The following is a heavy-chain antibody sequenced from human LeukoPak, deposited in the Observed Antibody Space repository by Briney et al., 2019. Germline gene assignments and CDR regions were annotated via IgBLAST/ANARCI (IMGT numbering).Heavy chain of an antibody. D-gene: IGHD3-22*01. V-gene: IGHV3-48*02. CDR1: GFTFSSYS. CDR2: ISSSSSTI. J-gene: IGHJ1*01. CDR3: ARGLSMTVVPMPYAEYFQH. Sequence: GGSLRLSCAAFGFTFSSYSMNWVRQAPGKGLEWVSYISSSSSTIYYADSVKGRFTISRDNAKNSLYLQMNSLRDEDTAVYYCARGLSMTVVPMPYAEYFQHWGQGTLVTVSS.